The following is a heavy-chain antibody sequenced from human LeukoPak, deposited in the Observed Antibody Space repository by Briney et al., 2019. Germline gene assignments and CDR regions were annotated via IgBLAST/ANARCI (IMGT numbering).Heavy chain of an antibody. Sequence: SETLSLTCTVSGGSVSSGSYYWGWIRQAPGKGLEWIGNIDYSGSTYNNLSLKSRVTISVDTSKNQVSLKLSSVAAADTAVYYCVRRGTTGTDFDYWGQGTLVTVSS. CDR1: GGSVSSGSYY. J-gene: IGHJ4*02. V-gene: IGHV4-39*01. CDR2: IDYSGST. CDR3: VRRGTTGTDFDY. D-gene: IGHD1-1*01.